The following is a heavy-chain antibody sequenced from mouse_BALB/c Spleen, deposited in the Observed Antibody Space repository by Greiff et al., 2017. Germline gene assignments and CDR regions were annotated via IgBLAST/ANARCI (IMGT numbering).Heavy chain of an antibody. D-gene: IGHD1-2*01. CDR3: AGYYGYFAY. J-gene: IGHJ3*01. V-gene: IGHV3-6*02. CDR1: GYSITSGYY. Sequence: ESGPGLVKPSQSLSLTCSVTGYSITSGYYWNWIRQFPGNKLEWMGYISYDGSNNYNPSLKNRISITRDTSKNQCFLKLNSVTTEDTATYYSAGYYGYFAYWGQGTLVTVSA. CDR2: ISYDGSN.